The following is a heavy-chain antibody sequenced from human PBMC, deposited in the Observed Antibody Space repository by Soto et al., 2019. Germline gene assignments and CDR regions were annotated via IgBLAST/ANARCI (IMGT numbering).Heavy chain of an antibody. D-gene: IGHD2-15*01. CDR2: IYYSGST. Sequence: QVQLQESGPGLVKPSQTLSLTCTVSGGSISSGGYYWSWIRQHPGKGLEWIGYIYYSGSTYYNPSLTSRVNISVDTSKNQFSLKLSSVTAADTAVYYCARDDPYCSGGSCYSGGMDVWGQGTTVTVSS. J-gene: IGHJ6*02. V-gene: IGHV4-31*03. CDR1: GGSISSGGYY. CDR3: ARDDPYCSGGSCYSGGMDV.